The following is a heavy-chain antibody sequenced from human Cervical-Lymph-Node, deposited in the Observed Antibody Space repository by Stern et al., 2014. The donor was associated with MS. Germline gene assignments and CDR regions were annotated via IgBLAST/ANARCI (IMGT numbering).Heavy chain of an antibody. CDR3: ARDPDYDFWSGHRKAYYYGMDV. D-gene: IGHD3-3*01. V-gene: IGHV1-3*01. CDR1: GYSFTNYA. CDR2: INADNGDT. J-gene: IGHJ6*02. Sequence: QDQLVQSGAEVKKPGASVKVSCKASGYSFTNYAMHWVRQAPGQGLEWLGWINADNGDTKYSQKFQGRVTINMDPSASTAYIELSNLRSEDTAVYYCARDPDYDFWSGHRKAYYYGMDVWGQGTTVTVSS.